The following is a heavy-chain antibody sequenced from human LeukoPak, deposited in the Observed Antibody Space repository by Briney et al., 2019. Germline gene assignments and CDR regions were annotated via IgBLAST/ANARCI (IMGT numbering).Heavy chain of an antibody. CDR2: INQDGSQK. J-gene: IGHJ4*02. CDR1: GFTFSSEW. CDR3: ARDHDGKDC. V-gene: IGHV3-7*01. D-gene: IGHD1-1*01. Sequence: GGSLRLSCVASGFTFSSEWMSWVRQAPGKGLEWVTNINQDGSQKYYEDSVKGRFTVSRDNAKNSLYLHMNSLRADDTAIYYCARDHDGKDCWGQGTLVTVSS.